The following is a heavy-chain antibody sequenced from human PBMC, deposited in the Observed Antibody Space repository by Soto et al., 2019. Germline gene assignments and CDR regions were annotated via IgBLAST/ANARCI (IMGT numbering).Heavy chain of an antibody. V-gene: IGHV4-34*01. CDR1: GGSFSGYY. J-gene: IGHJ4*02. CDR2: INHSGST. D-gene: IGHD2-15*01. Sequence: PSETLSLTCAVYGGSFSGYYWSWIRQPPGKGLEWIGEINHSGSTNYNPSLKSRVTISVDTSKNQFSLKLSSVTAADTAVYYCARGRSLVVVADGGYYFDYWGQGTLVTVSS. CDR3: ARGRSLVVVADGGYYFDY.